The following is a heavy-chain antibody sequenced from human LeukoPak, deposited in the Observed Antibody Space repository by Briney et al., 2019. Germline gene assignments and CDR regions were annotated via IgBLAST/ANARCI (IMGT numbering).Heavy chain of an antibody. CDR1: GFTFDDYA. Sequence: GGSLRLSCAASGFTFDDYAMHWVRQAPGKGLEWVSGINWNSGSIGYADSVKGRFTISRDNAKNSLYLQMNSLRAEDTALYYCAKDISSLGELSEGFDYWGQGTLVTVSS. V-gene: IGHV3-9*01. CDR2: INWNSGSI. D-gene: IGHD3-16*02. CDR3: AKDISSLGELSEGFDY. J-gene: IGHJ4*02.